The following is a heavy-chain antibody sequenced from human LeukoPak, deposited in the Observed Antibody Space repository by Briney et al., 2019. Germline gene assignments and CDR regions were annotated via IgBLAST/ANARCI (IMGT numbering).Heavy chain of an antibody. CDR1: GYTFTSYG. CDR3: ARESPTYYDILTGYSGTPDY. CDR2: ISAYNGNT. J-gene: IGHJ4*02. D-gene: IGHD3-9*01. Sequence: VASVKVSCKASGYTFTSYGISWVRQAPGQGLEWMGWISAYNGNTNYAQKLQGRVTMTTDTSTSTAYMELRSLRSDDTAVYYCARESPTYYDILTGYSGTPDYWGQGTLVTVSS. V-gene: IGHV1-18*01.